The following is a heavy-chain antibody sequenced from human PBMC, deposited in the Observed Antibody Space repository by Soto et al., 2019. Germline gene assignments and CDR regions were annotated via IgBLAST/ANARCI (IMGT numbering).Heavy chain of an antibody. CDR1: GGSISSGGYY. CDR3: ARTLVAARRSGWFDP. J-gene: IGHJ5*02. D-gene: IGHD6-6*01. CDR2: IDYSGST. V-gene: IGHV4-31*03. Sequence: QVQLQESGPGLVKPSQTLSLTCTVSGGSISSGGYYWSWIRQHLGKGLEWIGYIDYSGSTYYNPSLKSRVTISVDTSKNQFSLKLSSVTAADTAVYYCARTLVAARRSGWFDPWGLGTLVTVSS.